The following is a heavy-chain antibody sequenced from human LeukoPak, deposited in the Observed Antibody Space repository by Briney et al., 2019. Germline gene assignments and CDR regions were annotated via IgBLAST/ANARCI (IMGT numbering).Heavy chain of an antibody. Sequence: SETLSLTCAVYGGSFSGYYWSWIRQPPGKGLEWIGEINHSGSTNYNPSLKSRVTISVDTSKNQFSLKLSSVTAADTAVYYCARRLKENMVRGVIKWSNWFDPWGQGTLVTVSS. CDR3: ARRLKENMVRGVIKWSNWFDP. CDR2: INHSGST. V-gene: IGHV4-34*01. J-gene: IGHJ5*02. CDR1: GGSFSGYY. D-gene: IGHD3-10*01.